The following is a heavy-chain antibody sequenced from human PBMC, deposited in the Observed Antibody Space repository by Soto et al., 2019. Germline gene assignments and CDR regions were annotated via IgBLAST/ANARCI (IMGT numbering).Heavy chain of an antibody. Sequence: EVQLVESGGGLVQPGGSLRLSCGASGFTFRTYWLSWVRQVPGKGLEWVATINQDGSEKNYVDSVKGRFTISRDNAKNSLCLQMSSLRAEDTALYYCARDGSTSWYSYDYHGMDVWGQGTTVTVSS. CDR1: GFTFRTYW. CDR2: INQDGSEK. CDR3: ARDGSTSWYSYDYHGMDV. J-gene: IGHJ6*02. V-gene: IGHV3-7*05. D-gene: IGHD5-18*01.